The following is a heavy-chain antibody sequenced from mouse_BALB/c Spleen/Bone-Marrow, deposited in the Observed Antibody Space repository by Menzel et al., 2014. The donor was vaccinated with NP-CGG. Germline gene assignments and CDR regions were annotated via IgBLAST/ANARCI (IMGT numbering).Heavy chain of an antibody. CDR1: GFNIKDTY. J-gene: IGHJ3*01. Sequence: EVKLMESGAELVKPGASVKLSCTASGFNIKDTYMHWVKQRPEQGLEWIGRIDPANGNTKYDPKFQGKATITADTSSNTAYLQLGSLTSEDAAVYYCARYNYGSSQFAYWGQGTLVTVSA. V-gene: IGHV14-3*02. D-gene: IGHD1-1*01. CDR3: ARYNYGSSQFAY. CDR2: IDPANGNT.